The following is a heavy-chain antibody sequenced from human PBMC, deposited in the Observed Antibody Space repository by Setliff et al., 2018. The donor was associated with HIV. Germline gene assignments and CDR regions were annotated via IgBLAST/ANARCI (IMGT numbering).Heavy chain of an antibody. CDR2: ISSGGSTI. CDR1: GFTFSSFE. Sequence: LRLSCAASGFTFSSFEMNWVRQAPGKGLEWVSYISSGGSTIYYADSVKGRFTISRDNAKNSLYLQMNSLRAEDTAVYYCASRRWLDYWGQGTLVTVSS. V-gene: IGHV3-48*03. CDR3: ASRRWLDY. J-gene: IGHJ4*02. D-gene: IGHD5-12*01.